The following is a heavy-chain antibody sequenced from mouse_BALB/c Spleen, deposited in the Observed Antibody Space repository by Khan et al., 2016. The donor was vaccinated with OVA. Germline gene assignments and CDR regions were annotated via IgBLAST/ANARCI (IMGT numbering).Heavy chain of an antibody. D-gene: IGHD2-14*01. V-gene: IGHV2-6-1*01. Sequence: QVQLKESGPGLVAPSQSLSITCTTSGFSLTNYGVHWVRQPPGKGLEWLVVIWGGGGKDYNSTLKSRLSITKDNSKSQAFLKMNSLQTADNAMYYRARDNDRYDGYCAMDYWGQGTSVTVSS. CDR1: GFSLTNYG. J-gene: IGHJ4*01. CDR2: IWGGGGK. CDR3: ARDNDRYDGYCAMDY.